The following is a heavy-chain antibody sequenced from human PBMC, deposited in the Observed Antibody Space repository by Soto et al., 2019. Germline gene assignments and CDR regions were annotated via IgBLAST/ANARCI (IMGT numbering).Heavy chain of an antibody. J-gene: IGHJ4*02. CDR2: IWYDGSNK. V-gene: IGHV3-33*01. CDR1: GFTFSSYG. Sequence: GGSLRLSCAASGFTFSSYGMHWVRQAPGKGLEWVAVIWYDGSNKYYADSVKGRFTISRDNSKNTLYLQMNSLRAEDTAVYYCAREVGSSGWYPVDYWGQGTLVTVSS. CDR3: AREVGSSGWYPVDY. D-gene: IGHD6-19*01.